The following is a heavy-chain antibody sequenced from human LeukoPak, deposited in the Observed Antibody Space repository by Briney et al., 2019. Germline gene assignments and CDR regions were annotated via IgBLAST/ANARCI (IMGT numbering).Heavy chain of an antibody. V-gene: IGHV4-61*02. CDR1: GGSISSGSYY. CDR2: IYTSGST. CDR3: ASSPLAVAGMGEYFDY. Sequence: PSETLSLTCTVSGGSISSGSYYWNWIRQPAGKGLEWIGRIYTSGSTNYNPSLKSRVTISVDTSKNQFSLKLSSVTAADTAVYYCASSPLAVAGMGEYFDYWGQGTLVTVSS. D-gene: IGHD6-19*01. J-gene: IGHJ4*02.